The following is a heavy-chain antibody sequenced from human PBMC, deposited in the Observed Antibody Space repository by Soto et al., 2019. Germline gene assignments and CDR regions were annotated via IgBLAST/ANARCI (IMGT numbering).Heavy chain of an antibody. Sequence: PSETLSLTCTVSGGSISSSSYYWGWIRQPPGKGLEWIGSIYYSGSTYCNPSLKSRVTISVDTSKNQFSLKLSSVTAADTAVYYCARHVKGGADYDFWSGYYNWFDPWGQGTLVTVSS. CDR3: ARHVKGGADYDFWSGYYNWFDP. CDR1: GGSISSSSYY. D-gene: IGHD3-3*01. CDR2: IYYSGST. V-gene: IGHV4-39*01. J-gene: IGHJ5*02.